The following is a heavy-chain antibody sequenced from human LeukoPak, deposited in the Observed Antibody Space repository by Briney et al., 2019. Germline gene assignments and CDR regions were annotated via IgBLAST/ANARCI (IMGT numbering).Heavy chain of an antibody. J-gene: IGHJ4*02. Sequence: SETLSLTCTVSGVSFSSSSYYWGWIRQPPGKGPEWIGSIHHTGSTYYNLSFKSRVTISVDTSNNQFSLRLRSVTAADTAVYYCARRGTRWYFDYWGQGTLVTVSS. D-gene: IGHD1-14*01. CDR2: IHHTGST. CDR3: ARRGTRWYFDY. V-gene: IGHV4-39*01. CDR1: GVSFSSSSYY.